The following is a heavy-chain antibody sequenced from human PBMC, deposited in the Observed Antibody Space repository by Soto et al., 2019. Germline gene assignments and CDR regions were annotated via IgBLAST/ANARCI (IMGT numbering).Heavy chain of an antibody. Sequence: PGGSLRLSCEASGFTVSGFDMHWVRQPTGKGLEWVSTIGTAGDTYYAVSVKGRFTISRDSAKNSLSLQMNSLRAGDTAVYFCARGQEVGAHFFDSWGQGTQVTVSS. V-gene: IGHV3-13*01. J-gene: IGHJ4*02. CDR1: GFTVSGFD. CDR3: ARGQEVGAHFFDS. D-gene: IGHD2-15*01. CDR2: IGTAGDT.